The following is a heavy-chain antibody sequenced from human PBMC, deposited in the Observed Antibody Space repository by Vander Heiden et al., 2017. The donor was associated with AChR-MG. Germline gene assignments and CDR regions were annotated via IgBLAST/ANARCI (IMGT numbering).Heavy chain of an antibody. D-gene: IGHD3-22*01. CDR1: GFTLSSYA. CDR2: ISGSGGST. Sequence: ELQLLESGGGLVQPGGSLRLSCAASGFTLSSYAMSWVRQAPGKGLEWVSAISGSGGSTYYADSVKGRFTISRDNSKNTLYLQMNSLRAEDTAVYYCAKDLSPMIGGVITTGWFDPWGQGTLVTVSS. V-gene: IGHV3-23*01. CDR3: AKDLSPMIGGVITTGWFDP. J-gene: IGHJ5*02.